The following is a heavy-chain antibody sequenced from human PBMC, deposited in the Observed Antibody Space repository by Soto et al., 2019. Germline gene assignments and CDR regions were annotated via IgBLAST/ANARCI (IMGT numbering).Heavy chain of an antibody. V-gene: IGHV3-33*01. CDR3: ARDQTYDGSGYLFDY. CDR1: GFTFSSYG. J-gene: IGHJ4*02. Sequence: QVQLVESGGGVVQPGRSLRLSCAASGFTFSSYGMHWVRQAPGKGLEWVAVIWYDGSNKYYADSVKGRFTISRDNSKNTMYLQMNSLRAEDTAVYYCARDQTYDGSGYLFDYWGQGTLVTVSS. CDR2: IWYDGSNK. D-gene: IGHD3-22*01.